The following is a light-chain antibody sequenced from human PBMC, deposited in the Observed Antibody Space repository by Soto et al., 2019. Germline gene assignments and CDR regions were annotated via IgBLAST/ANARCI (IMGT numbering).Light chain of an antibody. CDR2: GAS. Sequence: VFTQSPATLSLSQLESATLSCRASQIVATNRAWYQQRPGQAPRLLIYGASKRAIGLPARFSGSGSGTEFTLTITSLQSEDFAVYYCQQYNNWPQTFGQGTKVDIK. V-gene: IGKV3-15*01. CDR3: QQYNNWPQT. CDR1: QIVATN. J-gene: IGKJ1*01.